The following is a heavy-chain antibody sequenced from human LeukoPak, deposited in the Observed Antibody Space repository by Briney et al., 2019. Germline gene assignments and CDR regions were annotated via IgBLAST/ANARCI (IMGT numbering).Heavy chain of an antibody. Sequence: GASVTVSCKASGYTFTGYYMHWVRQAPGQGLEWMGWINPNSGGTNYAQKFQGKVTMTRDTSISTAYMELSRLRSDDTAVYYCARTSSIAARMLFDYWGQGTLVTVSS. CDR2: INPNSGGT. D-gene: IGHD6-6*01. CDR3: ARTSSIAARMLFDY. J-gene: IGHJ4*02. CDR1: GYTFTGYY. V-gene: IGHV1-2*02.